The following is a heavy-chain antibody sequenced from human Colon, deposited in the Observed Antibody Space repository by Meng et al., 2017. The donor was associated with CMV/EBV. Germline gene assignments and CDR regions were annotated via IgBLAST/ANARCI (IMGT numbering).Heavy chain of an antibody. J-gene: IGHJ6*02. CDR2: INPNSGGT. D-gene: IGHD2-2*01. Sequence: ASVKVSCKASGYTFTGYYMHWVRQAPGQGLEWMGWINPNSGGTNYAQKFQGRVTMTRDTSISTAYMELSRLRSDDTAVYYCARDANCSSTNCYLSAYYYGMDVWGQGTTVTVSS. CDR1: GYTFTGYY. V-gene: IGHV1-2*02. CDR3: ARDANCSSTNCYLSAYYYGMDV.